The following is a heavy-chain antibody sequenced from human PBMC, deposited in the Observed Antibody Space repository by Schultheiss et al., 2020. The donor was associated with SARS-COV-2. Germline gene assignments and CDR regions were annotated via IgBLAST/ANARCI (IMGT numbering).Heavy chain of an antibody. Sequence: GGSLRLSCAASGFTVSSNHMSWVRQAPGKGLEWVSVIYSGGSTYYADSVKGRFTISRDNSKNTLYLQMNSLRAEDTAVYYCARENGPTSSGYDPKKYYYYYMDVWGKGTTVTVSS. D-gene: IGHD5-12*01. CDR3: ARENGPTSSGYDPKKYYYYYMDV. CDR2: IYSGGST. V-gene: IGHV3-66*01. CDR1: GFTVSSNH. J-gene: IGHJ6*03.